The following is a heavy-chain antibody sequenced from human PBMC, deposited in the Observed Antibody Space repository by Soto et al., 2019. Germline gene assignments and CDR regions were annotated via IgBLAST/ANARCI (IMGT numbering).Heavy chain of an antibody. J-gene: IGHJ4*02. CDR1: GLTFGSRA. CDR3: ARGSTDSYPGSRIFDF. V-gene: IGHV3-23*01. Sequence: EVQLLESGGDLKQPGGSLRLSCVASGLTFGSRAMTWVRQAPGEGLQWVSTITDTGGDAKYADSVRGRLVISRDNSKKTLYLQMTSLTAEDSAMYYCARGSTDSYPGSRIFDFWGRGTLVTVSS. CDR2: ITDTGGDA. D-gene: IGHD3-10*01.